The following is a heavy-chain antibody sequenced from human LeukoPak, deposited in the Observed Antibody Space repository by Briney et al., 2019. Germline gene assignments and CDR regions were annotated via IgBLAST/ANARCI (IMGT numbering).Heavy chain of an antibody. Sequence: GGSLRLSCAASGFTFSDYYMSWIRQAPGKGLEWVSYISSSGSTIYYADSVKGRFTISRDNAKNSLYLQMNSPRAEDTAVYCCARDSEESGWYDYWGQGTLVTVSS. J-gene: IGHJ4*02. D-gene: IGHD6-19*01. CDR2: ISSSGSTI. CDR3: ARDSEESGWYDY. CDR1: GFTFSDYY. V-gene: IGHV3-11*01.